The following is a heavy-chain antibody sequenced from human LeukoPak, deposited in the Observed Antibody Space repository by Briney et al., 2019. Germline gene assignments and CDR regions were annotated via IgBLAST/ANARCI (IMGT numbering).Heavy chain of an antibody. V-gene: IGHV4-34*01. CDR3: ARRLLSGETLDY. Sequence: SETLSLTCAVYGGSFSGYYWSWIRQPPGKGLEWIGEINHSGSTNYNPSLRSRVTISVDMSKNQFSLKLSSVTAADTAVYYCARRLLSGETLDYWGQGALVTVSS. CDR2: INHSGST. J-gene: IGHJ4*02. D-gene: IGHD3-3*01. CDR1: GGSFSGYY.